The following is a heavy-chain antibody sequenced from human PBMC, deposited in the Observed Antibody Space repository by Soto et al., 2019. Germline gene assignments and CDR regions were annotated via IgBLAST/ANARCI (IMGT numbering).Heavy chain of an antibody. J-gene: IGHJ3*02. V-gene: IGHV3-23*01. D-gene: IGHD6-6*01. CDR2: ISGSGGST. CDR3: AKSGWYSSSAKGAFDI. CDR1: GFSFSSYA. Sequence: GGSLRLSCAASGFSFSSYAMSWFRQAPGKGLEWVSAISGSGGSTYYADSVKGRFTISRDNSKNTLYLQMNSLRAEDTAVYYCAKSGWYSSSAKGAFDIWGQGTMVTVSS.